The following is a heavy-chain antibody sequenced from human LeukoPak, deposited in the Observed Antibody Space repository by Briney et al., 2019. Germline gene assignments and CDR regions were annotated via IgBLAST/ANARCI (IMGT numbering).Heavy chain of an antibody. CDR3: ATSRTSDY. CDR1: GFTFSSYW. Sequence: GSLRLSCAASGFTFSSYWMSWVRQAPGTGLEWVAIIKQDGSEKYYVDSVKGRFTISRDNAEKSLYLQMNSLRAEDTAVYYCATSRTSDYWGQGTLVTVSS. CDR2: IKQDGSEK. J-gene: IGHJ4*02. V-gene: IGHV3-7*03. D-gene: IGHD1-14*01.